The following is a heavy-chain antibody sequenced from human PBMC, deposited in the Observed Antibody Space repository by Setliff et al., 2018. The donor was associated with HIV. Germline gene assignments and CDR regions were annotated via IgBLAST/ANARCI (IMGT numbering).Heavy chain of an antibody. CDR3: ASSTRKSFDFWTDSRTTYPPYYFDY. CDR1: GDSISSSAYY. V-gene: IGHV4-31*03. Sequence: SETLSLTCTVSGDSISSSAYYWGWIRQPPGKGLEWIGYIYYSGTTTYNPSLRSRVTISLDTSLNQFSLKVNSVTAADTAVYYCASSTRKSFDFWTDSRTTYPPYYFDYWGQGTLVTVSS. D-gene: IGHD3-3*01. J-gene: IGHJ4*02. CDR2: IYYSGTT.